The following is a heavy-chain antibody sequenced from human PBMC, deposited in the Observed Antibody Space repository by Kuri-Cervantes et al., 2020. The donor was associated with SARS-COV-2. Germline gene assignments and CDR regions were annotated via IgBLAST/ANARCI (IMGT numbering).Heavy chain of an antibody. Sequence: GESLKISCAASGLTFSSYSMNWVRQAPGKGLEWVSSISSSSSYIYYADSVKGRFTISRDNAKNSLYLQMNSLRAEDTAVYYCARDLNGGSDYWGQGTLVTVSS. CDR1: GLTFSSYS. J-gene: IGHJ4*02. V-gene: IGHV3-21*04. CDR3: ARDLNGGSDY. CDR2: ISSSSSYI. D-gene: IGHD3-10*01.